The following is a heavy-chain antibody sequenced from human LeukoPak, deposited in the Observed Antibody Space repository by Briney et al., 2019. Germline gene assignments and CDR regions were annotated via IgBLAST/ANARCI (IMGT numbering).Heavy chain of an antibody. D-gene: IGHD5-12*01. J-gene: IGHJ4*02. V-gene: IGHV3-21*01. CDR1: GFTFSSYS. Sequence: GGSLRLSCAASGFTFSSYSMNWVRQAPGKGLEWVSSISSSSSYIYYADSVKGRFTISRDNAKNSLYLQMNSLRAEDTAVYYCARRSGYDSGPFDYWGQGTLVTVSS. CDR2: ISSSSSYI. CDR3: ARRSGYDSGPFDY.